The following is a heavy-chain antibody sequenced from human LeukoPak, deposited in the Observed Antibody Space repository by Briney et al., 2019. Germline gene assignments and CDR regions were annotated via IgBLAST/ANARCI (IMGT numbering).Heavy chain of an antibody. CDR3: ARVAGQQLVFYDY. CDR2: INAGNGNT. CDR1: GFTFTSYA. J-gene: IGHJ4*02. D-gene: IGHD6-13*01. V-gene: IGHV1-3*01. Sequence: GGSLRLSCAASGFTFTSYAMHWVRQAPGQRLEWMGWINAGNGNTKYSQKFQGRVTITRDISASTAYMELSSLRSEDTAVYYCARVAGQQLVFYDYWGQGTLVTVSS.